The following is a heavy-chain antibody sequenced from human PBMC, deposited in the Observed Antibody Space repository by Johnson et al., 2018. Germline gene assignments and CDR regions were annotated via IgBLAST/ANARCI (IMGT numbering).Heavy chain of an antibody. CDR2: IWYDGSNN. D-gene: IGHD3-10*01. CDR3: AREGDGGFLVVPMDV. CDR1: GFRFSSYG. V-gene: IGHV3-33*01. Sequence: QVQLVQSGGGVVQPGRSLRLSCAASGFRFSSYGMHWVRQAPGKGLEWVAVIWYDGSNNYYADSVKGRFTISRDNSKNTLYLQMNRLRAEDTAVYYCAREGDGGFLVVPMDVWGQGTTVTVSS. J-gene: IGHJ6*02.